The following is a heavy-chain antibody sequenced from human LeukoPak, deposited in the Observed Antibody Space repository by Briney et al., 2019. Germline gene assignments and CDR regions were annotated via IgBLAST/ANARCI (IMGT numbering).Heavy chain of an antibody. Sequence: PSETLSLTCTVSGYSLSNGYYWGWIRPPPGKGLEWVGSIYHRGSTYYNPSLRSRVTISLDRSKKKFSLKLTSVTAADTAVYFCARGAEYYAIWRGYAGYSDYWGQGISVTVSS. V-gene: IGHV4-38-2*02. D-gene: IGHD3-3*01. J-gene: IGHJ4*02. CDR2: IYHRGST. CDR1: GYSLSNGYY. CDR3: ARGAEYYAIWRGYAGYSDY.